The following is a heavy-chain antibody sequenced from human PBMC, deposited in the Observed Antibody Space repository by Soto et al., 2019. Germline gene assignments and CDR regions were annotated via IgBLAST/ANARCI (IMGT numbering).Heavy chain of an antibody. CDR1: GGTFSSYA. D-gene: IGHD3-9*01. V-gene: IGHV1-69*06. Sequence: VKVSCKASGGTFSSYAISWVRQAPGQGLEWMGGIIPIFGTANYAQKFQGRVTITADKSTSTAYMELSSLRSEDTAVYYCARGISNILTGYYGYWGQGTLVTVSS. CDR2: IIPIFGTA. J-gene: IGHJ4*02. CDR3: ARGISNILTGYYGY.